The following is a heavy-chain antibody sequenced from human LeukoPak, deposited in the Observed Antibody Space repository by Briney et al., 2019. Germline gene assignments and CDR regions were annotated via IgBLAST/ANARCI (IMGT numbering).Heavy chain of an antibody. V-gene: IGHV3-7*01. CDR1: GLTFGTFW. CDR3: ARHMDWAFDF. Sequence: GGSLRLSCEVSGLTFGTFWMTWVRQAPGKGLEWVANINPDGSLTYYVGSVRGRFSISRDNGKNSLFLQLNRLTAEDTAVYFCARHMDWAFDFWGQGTMVIASS. D-gene: IGHD3/OR15-3a*01. J-gene: IGHJ3*01. CDR2: INPDGSLT.